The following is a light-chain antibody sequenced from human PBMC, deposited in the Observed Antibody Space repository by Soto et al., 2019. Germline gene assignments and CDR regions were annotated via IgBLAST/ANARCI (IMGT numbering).Light chain of an antibody. J-gene: IGKJ5*01. CDR1: QSVSSN. V-gene: IGKV3D-15*01. CDR2: ASS. CDR3: QLYGISPH. Sequence: EILMTQSPATLSVSPGERATLSCRASQSVSSNLAWYQHKPGQAPRLLIYASSNRATGIPDRLSGSASGTDFTITIKRLEPEDFAVYYCQLYGISPHFGQGTRLEIK.